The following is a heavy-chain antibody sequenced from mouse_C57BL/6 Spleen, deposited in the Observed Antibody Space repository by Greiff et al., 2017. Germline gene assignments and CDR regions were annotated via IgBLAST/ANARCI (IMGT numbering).Heavy chain of an antibody. Sequence: EVHLVESGPGLVKPSQSLSLTCSVTGYSITSGYYWNWIRQFPGNKLEWMGYISYDGSNNYNPSLKNRISITRDTSKNQFFLKLNSVTTEDTATYYCARVGLGEYYYAMDYWGQGTSVTVSS. CDR2: ISYDGSN. CDR1: GYSITSGYY. CDR3: ARVGLGEYYYAMDY. D-gene: IGHD4-1*01. V-gene: IGHV3-6*01. J-gene: IGHJ4*01.